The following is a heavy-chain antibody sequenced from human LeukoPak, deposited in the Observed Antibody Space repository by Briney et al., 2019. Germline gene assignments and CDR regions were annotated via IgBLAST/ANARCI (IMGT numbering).Heavy chain of an antibody. CDR3: ATDIVVVVAATAWDY. CDR1: GFTFSSYA. Sequence: GGSLRLSCAASGFTFSSYAMHWVRQAPGKGLEWVAVISYDGSNKYYADSVKGRFTISRDNSKNTPYLQMNSLRAEDTAVYYCATDIVVVVAATAWDYWGQGTLVTVSS. D-gene: IGHD2-15*01. CDR2: ISYDGSNK. J-gene: IGHJ4*02. V-gene: IGHV3-30-3*01.